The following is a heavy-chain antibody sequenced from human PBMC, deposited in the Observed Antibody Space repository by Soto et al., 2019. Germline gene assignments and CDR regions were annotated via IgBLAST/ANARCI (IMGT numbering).Heavy chain of an antibody. Sequence: QVQLQESGPGLVKPSETLSLTCTVSGGSINNYYWSWIRQPPGKGLEWIGCIHYLGSTNYNPSLKSRVTISVDPSKNQFSRSLSSVTATDTAVYYCARQGTAVTTIHFQHWGQGTLVTVSS. CDR2: IHYLGST. J-gene: IGHJ1*01. D-gene: IGHD4-17*01. CDR1: GGSINNYY. CDR3: ARQGTAVTTIHFQH. V-gene: IGHV4-59*08.